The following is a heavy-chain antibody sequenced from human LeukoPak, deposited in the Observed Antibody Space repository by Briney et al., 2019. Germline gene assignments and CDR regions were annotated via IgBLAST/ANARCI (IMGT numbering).Heavy chain of an antibody. J-gene: IGHJ6*02. CDR1: GFTFSSYA. V-gene: IGHV3-23*01. CDR2: ISGSGGST. CDR3: AKRAITMVRGVRYYYGMDV. Sequence: GGSLRLSCAASGFTFSSYAMSWVHQAPGKGLEWVSAISGSGGSTYYADSVKGRFTISRDNSKNTLYLQMNSLRAEDTAVYYCAKRAITMVRGVRYYYGMDVWGQGTTVTVSS. D-gene: IGHD3-10*01.